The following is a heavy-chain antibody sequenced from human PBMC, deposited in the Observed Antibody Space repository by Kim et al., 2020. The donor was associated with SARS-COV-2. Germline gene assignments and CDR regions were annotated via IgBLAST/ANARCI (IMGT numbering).Heavy chain of an antibody. J-gene: IGHJ4*02. CDR2: INHSGST. V-gene: IGHV4-34*01. D-gene: IGHD2-2*01. CDR1: GGSFSGYY. Sequence: SETLSLTCAVYGGSFSGYYWSWIRQPPGKGLEWIGEINHSGSTNYNPSLKSRVTISVDTSKNQFSLKLSSVTAADTAVYYCARGRHTYWDIVVVPAATPYYFDYWGQGTLVTVSS. CDR3: ARGRHTYWDIVVVPAATPYYFDY.